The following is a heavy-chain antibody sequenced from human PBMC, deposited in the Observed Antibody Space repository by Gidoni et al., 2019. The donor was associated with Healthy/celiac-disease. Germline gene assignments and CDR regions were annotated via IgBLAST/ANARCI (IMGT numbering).Heavy chain of an antibody. CDR2: ISYDGSNK. Sequence: QVQLVESGGGVVQPGRSLRLSCVASGFAFSSYGLHWVRQAQGKGLEWVAVISYDGSNKYYADTVEGRFTISRDNSKNTLYLQMNSLRAEDTAVYYCAKGGPYDFWSGYYVSYYYGMDVWGQGTTVTVSS. CDR1: GFAFSSYG. CDR3: AKGGPYDFWSGYYVSYYYGMDV. D-gene: IGHD3-3*01. V-gene: IGHV3-30*18. J-gene: IGHJ6*02.